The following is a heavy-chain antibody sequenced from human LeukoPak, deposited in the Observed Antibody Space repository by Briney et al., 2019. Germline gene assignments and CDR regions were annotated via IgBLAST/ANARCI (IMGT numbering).Heavy chain of an antibody. D-gene: IGHD3-10*01. Sequence: SETLSLTCTVSGDSINSSTYRWGWIRQPPGKGLEWIGSIYYIGSHYYNPSLKSRVTSSVDTSKNQFSLKLTSVTAADTATYYCARLRSGELIVDWGQGTLVTVSS. CDR3: ARLRSGELIVD. CDR1: GDSINSSTYR. J-gene: IGHJ4*02. V-gene: IGHV4-39*01. CDR2: IYYIGSH.